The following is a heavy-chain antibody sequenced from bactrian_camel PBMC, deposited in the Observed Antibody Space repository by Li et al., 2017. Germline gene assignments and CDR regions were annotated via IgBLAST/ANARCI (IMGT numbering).Heavy chain of an antibody. CDR3: ATGGTWSFTDFGY. J-gene: IGHJ6*01. CDR1: GFTFSSYG. CDR2: ISSDGATT. V-gene: IGHV3S40*01. Sequence: DVQLVESGGGLAQPGGSLRLSCGASGFTFSSYGMWWVRQAPGKGLEGISVISSDGATTWYGDSVKGRFTISRDNAKNTVYLQMNLVKPEDTAVYYCATGGTWSFTDFGYWGQGTQVTVS. D-gene: IGHD6*01.